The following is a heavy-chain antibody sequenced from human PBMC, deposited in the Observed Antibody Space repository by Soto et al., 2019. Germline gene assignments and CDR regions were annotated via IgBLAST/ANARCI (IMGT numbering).Heavy chain of an antibody. CDR2: INDGNGNT. J-gene: IGHJ5*02. D-gene: IGHD5-12*01. Sequence: QVQLVQSGAEVKKPGASVKVSCKASGYTFTSYAMHWVRQAPGQRLEWMGWINDGNGNTKYSQKFQGRVTITRDTSASTAYMELSSLRSEDTAVYYCASLLATIKEGWLPWGQGTLVTVFS. V-gene: IGHV1-3*01. CDR3: ASLLATIKEGWLP. CDR1: GYTFTSYA.